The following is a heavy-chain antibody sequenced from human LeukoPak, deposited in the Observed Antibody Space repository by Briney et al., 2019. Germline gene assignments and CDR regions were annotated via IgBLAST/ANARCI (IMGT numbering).Heavy chain of an antibody. CDR2: IYYSGST. CDR3: AGGSLYYYMDV. Sequence: SETLSLTCTVSGGSISSYYWSWIRQPPGKGLEWIGYIYYSGSTNYNPSLKSRVTISVDTSKNQFSLKLSSVTAADTAVYYCAGGSLYYYMDVWGKGTTVTVSS. J-gene: IGHJ6*03. D-gene: IGHD3-16*01. CDR1: GGSISSYY. V-gene: IGHV4-59*12.